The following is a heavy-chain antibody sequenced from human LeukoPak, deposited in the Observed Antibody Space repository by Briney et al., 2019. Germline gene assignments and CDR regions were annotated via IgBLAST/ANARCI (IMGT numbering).Heavy chain of an antibody. CDR2: ISSSGSTI. J-gene: IGHJ4*02. V-gene: IGHV3-48*03. CDR1: GFTFSSYE. D-gene: IGHD4-17*01. Sequence: GGSLRLSCAASGFTFSSYEMNWVRQAPGKGLEWVSYISSSGSTIYYADSVKGRFTTSRDNAKNSLYLQMNSLRAEDTAVYYCARDRYGDYEEDYFDYWGQGTLVTVSS. CDR3: ARDRYGDYEEDYFDY.